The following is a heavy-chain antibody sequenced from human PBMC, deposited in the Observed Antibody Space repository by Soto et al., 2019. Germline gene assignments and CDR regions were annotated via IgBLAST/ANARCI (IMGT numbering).Heavy chain of an antibody. V-gene: IGHV4-39*07. CDR1: GGSISSSSYY. CDR2: IYYSGST. Sequence: TSETLSLTCTVSGGSISSSSYYWGWIRQPPGKGLECIGSIYYSGSTYYNPSLKSRVTISVDTSKNQFSLKLSSVTAADTAVYYCATYYYDSSGYSRAFDYWGQGTLVTVSS. D-gene: IGHD3-22*01. J-gene: IGHJ4*02. CDR3: ATYYYDSSGYSRAFDY.